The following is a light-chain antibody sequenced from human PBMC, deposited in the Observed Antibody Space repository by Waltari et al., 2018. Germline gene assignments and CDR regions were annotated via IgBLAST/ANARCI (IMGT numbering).Light chain of an antibody. Sequence: QSALTQPPSASGSPGQPVTLSCTGTSSDVGGYNYVSWYQQHPGKAPKLIISEVNKRPSGVPDRFSGSKSGNTASLTVSGLQADDEADYYCSSYSGSNNLGVFGGGTKLTVL. J-gene: IGLJ2*01. V-gene: IGLV2-8*01. CDR1: SSDVGGYNY. CDR3: SSYSGSNNLGV. CDR2: EVN.